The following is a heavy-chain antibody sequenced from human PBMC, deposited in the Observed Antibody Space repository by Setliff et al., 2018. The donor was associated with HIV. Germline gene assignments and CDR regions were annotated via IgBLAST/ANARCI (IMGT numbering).Heavy chain of an antibody. CDR1: GGTFNNFA. D-gene: IGHD2-15*01. CDR3: AREPYGGNPGNDFDI. Sequence: SVKVSCKASGGTFNNFAISWVRRAPGQGLEWMGAIIPRLGIVHYAQNFQGIVTITADKSTRTAYVELSSLKSEDTALYYCAREPYGGNPGNDFDIWGQGTMVTVS. CDR2: IIPRLGIV. V-gene: IGHV1-69*10. J-gene: IGHJ3*02.